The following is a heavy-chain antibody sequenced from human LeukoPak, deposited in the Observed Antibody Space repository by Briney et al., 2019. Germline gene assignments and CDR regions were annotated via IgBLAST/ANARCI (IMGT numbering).Heavy chain of an antibody. CDR2: IYSGGST. V-gene: IGHV3-53*05. CDR1: GGSISSGDYY. D-gene: IGHD2-21*01. Sequence: LSLTCTVSGGSISSGDYYWSWIRQPPGKGLEWVSVIYSGGSTYYADSVKGRFTISRDNSKNTLYLQMNSLRAEDTAVYYCARDPAYCGGDCYSNFDYWGQGTLVTVSS. CDR3: ARDPAYCGGDCYSNFDY. J-gene: IGHJ4*02.